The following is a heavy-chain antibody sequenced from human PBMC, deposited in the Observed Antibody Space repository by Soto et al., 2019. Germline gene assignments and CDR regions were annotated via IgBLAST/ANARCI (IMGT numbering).Heavy chain of an antibody. CDR1: GFTFSSYA. Sequence: EVQLLESGGGLVQPGESLRLSCAASGFTFSSYAMTWVRQAPGKGLEWVSSISGSGDYTYFADSVKGRSTISRDNSKDTLYLQMSSLRVEDTAIYYCAKDSRSHPRGWFDPWGQRTLVTVSS. D-gene: IGHD2-15*01. J-gene: IGHJ5*02. CDR3: AKDSRSHPRGWFDP. V-gene: IGHV3-23*01. CDR2: ISGSGDYT.